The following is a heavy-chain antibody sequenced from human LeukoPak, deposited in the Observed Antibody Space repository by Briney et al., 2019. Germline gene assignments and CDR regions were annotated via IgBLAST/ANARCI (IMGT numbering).Heavy chain of an antibody. D-gene: IGHD3-10*01. J-gene: IGHJ4*02. CDR1: GGSFSGYY. CDR2: INHSGST. CDR3: ARNMVRGVIISAPVY. Sequence: SETLSLTCAVYGGSFSGYYWSWNRQPPGKGLEWIGEINHSGSTNYIPSLKSRVTISVDTSKNQFSLKLSSVTAADTAVYYCARNMVRGVIISAPVYWGQGTLVTVSS. V-gene: IGHV4-34*01.